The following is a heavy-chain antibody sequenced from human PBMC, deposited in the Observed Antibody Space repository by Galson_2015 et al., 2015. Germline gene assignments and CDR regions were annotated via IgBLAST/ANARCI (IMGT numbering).Heavy chain of an antibody. CDR3: ARVGYDILTGTPTPDDY. Sequence: SVKVSCKASGYIFTSYGINWVRQAPGQGLEWMGWISAYNGNTNYAQKLQGRVTMTTDKSTSTAYMELRSLRSDDTAVYYCARVGYDILTGTPTPDDYWGQGTLVTVSS. V-gene: IGHV1-18*01. D-gene: IGHD3-9*01. J-gene: IGHJ4*02. CDR1: GYIFTSYG. CDR2: ISAYNGNT.